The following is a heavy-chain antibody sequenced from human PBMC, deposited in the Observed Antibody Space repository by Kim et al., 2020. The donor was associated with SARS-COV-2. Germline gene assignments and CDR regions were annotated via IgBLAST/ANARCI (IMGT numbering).Heavy chain of an antibody. J-gene: IGHJ6*02. V-gene: IGHV4-39*01. CDR3: ARGILRYYYYYYGMDV. D-gene: IGHD3-9*01. CDR2: IYYSGST. CDR1: GGSISSSSYY. Sequence: SETLSLTCTVSGGSISSSSYYWGWIRQPPGKGLEWIGSIYYSGSTYYNPSLKSRVTISVDTSKNQFSLKLSSVTAADTAVYYCARGILRYYYYYYGMDVWGQGTTVTVSS.